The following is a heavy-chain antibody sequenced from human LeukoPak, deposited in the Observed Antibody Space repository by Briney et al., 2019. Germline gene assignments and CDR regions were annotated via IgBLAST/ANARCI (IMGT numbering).Heavy chain of an antibody. V-gene: IGHV3-7*01. Sequence: HPGGSLRLSCAASGFNFRAYWMSWARQAPGKGLEWVASLNQDADREYYVDSVKGRFTISRDNAKNSLYLQMDSLRVEDTAVYYCARENSGSYREFDYWGQGTLVTVSS. J-gene: IGHJ4*02. CDR1: GFNFRAYW. D-gene: IGHD1-26*01. CDR2: LNQDADRE. CDR3: ARENSGSYREFDY.